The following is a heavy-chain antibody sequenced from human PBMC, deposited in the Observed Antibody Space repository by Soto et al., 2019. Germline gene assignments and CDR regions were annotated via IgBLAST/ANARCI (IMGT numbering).Heavy chain of an antibody. CDR1: GFTFSSYA. D-gene: IGHD2-2*01. J-gene: IGHJ5*02. V-gene: IGHV3-23*01. Sequence: GGSLRLSCAASGFTFSSYAMGWVRQAPGKGLEWVSAISGSGGSTYYADSVKGRFTISRDNSKNTLNLQMNSTRAEDTAVYYRAKDPSIVVVPAARFDPWGQGTLVTVSS. CDR3: AKDPSIVVVPAARFDP. CDR2: ISGSGGST.